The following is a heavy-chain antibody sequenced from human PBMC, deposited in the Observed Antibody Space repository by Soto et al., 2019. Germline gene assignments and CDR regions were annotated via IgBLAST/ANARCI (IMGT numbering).Heavy chain of an antibody. J-gene: IGHJ4*02. V-gene: IGHV2-5*02. Sequence: QITLKESGPTLVKPTQTLTLTCTFSGFSLSTSGVGVGWIRQPPGKALEWLALIYWDDDKRYSPSLKSRLTITKDTSKNQVVLTMTNMDPVDTATYYCAHRYCSGCSCYSGFDYWGQGTLVTVSS. D-gene: IGHD2-15*01. CDR1: GFSLSTSGVG. CDR3: AHRYCSGCSCYSGFDY. CDR2: IYWDDDK.